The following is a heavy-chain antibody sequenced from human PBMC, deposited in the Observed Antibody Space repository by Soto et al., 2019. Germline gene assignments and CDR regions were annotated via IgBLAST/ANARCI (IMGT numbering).Heavy chain of an antibody. CDR3: ARSLTDYVILAPGRYYYGMDV. Sequence: ASVKVSCKASGGTFSSYAISWVRQAPGQGLEWMGGIIPIFGTANYAQKFQGRVTITADESTSTAYMELSSLRSEDTAVYYCARSLTDYVILAPGRYYYGMDVWGQGTTVTVSS. V-gene: IGHV1-69*13. CDR2: IIPIFGTA. J-gene: IGHJ6*02. CDR1: GGTFSSYA. D-gene: IGHD4-17*01.